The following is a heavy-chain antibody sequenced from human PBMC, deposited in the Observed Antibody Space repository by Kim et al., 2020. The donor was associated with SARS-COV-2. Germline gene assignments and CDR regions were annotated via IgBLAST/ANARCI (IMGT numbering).Heavy chain of an antibody. J-gene: IGHJ3*02. V-gene: IGHV3-13*01. D-gene: IGHD6-6*01. Sequence: SGSMKGRFTISRGNAENSLYLQMRSLRAGDTAVYYCARGSSSSGMDGLDIWGRGTMVTVSS. CDR3: ARGSSSSGMDGLDI.